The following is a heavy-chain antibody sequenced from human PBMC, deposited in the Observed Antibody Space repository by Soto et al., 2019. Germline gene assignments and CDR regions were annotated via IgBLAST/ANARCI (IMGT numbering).Heavy chain of an antibody. V-gene: IGHV4-39*01. CDR1: GGSISSSGYY. D-gene: IGHD2-2*01. CDR3: ARLSHCASSSCSLPIDY. CDR2: IYYRGST. J-gene: IGHJ4*01. Sequence: PSETLSLTCTVSGGSISSSGYYWGWIRQPPGKGLEWIGSIYYRGSTYYNPSLRSRLTISVDTSKNQFSLKLSSVTAADTAVYYCARLSHCASSSCSLPIDYWGHGTLVTVSS.